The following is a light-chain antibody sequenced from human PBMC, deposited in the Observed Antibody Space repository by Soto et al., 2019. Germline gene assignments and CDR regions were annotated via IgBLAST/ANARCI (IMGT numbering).Light chain of an antibody. V-gene: IGLV1-44*01. Sequence: QSVLAQPPSASGTPGQRVTLSCSGSSSNLGSNAVSWYQQRPGTAPQLLMYANTKRPSGVPDRFSGSRSGTSASLAISGLQSEDEADYYCAAWDDSLNGYVFGAGTKLTVL. CDR2: ANT. J-gene: IGLJ1*01. CDR1: SSNLGSNA. CDR3: AAWDDSLNGYV.